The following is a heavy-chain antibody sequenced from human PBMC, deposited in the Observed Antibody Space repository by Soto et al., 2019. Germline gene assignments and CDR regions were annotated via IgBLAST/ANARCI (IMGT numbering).Heavy chain of an antibody. CDR2: INPNSGGT. J-gene: IGHJ6*02. Sequence: ASVKVSCKASGYTFTGYYMHWVRQAPGQGLEWMGWINPNSGGTNYAQKFQGWVTMTRDTSISTAYMELSRLRSDGTAVYYCARGALSDIVVVPAAMLPYYYYYGMDVWGQGTTVTVSS. CDR1: GYTFTGYY. D-gene: IGHD2-2*01. V-gene: IGHV1-2*04. CDR3: ARGALSDIVVVPAAMLPYYYYYGMDV.